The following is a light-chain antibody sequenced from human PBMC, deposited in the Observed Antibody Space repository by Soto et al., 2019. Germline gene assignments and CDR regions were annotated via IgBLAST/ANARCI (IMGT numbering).Light chain of an antibody. J-gene: IGLJ2*01. CDR2: LNSDGSH. Sequence: QPVLTQSPSASASLGASVKLTCTLSSGHSNYAIAWHQQQSEKGPRYLMKLNSDGSHSKGDGIPDRFSGSSSGAERYLTISSLQSXDEADYYCQTWGSGIVVFGGGTKLTV. CDR1: SGHSNYA. CDR3: QTWGSGIVV. V-gene: IGLV4-69*01.